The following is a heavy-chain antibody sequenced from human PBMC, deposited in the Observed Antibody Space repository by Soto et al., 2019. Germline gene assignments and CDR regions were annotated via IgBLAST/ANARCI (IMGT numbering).Heavy chain of an antibody. V-gene: IGHV4-59*12. CDR1: NGSISGFY. Sequence: SETLSLTCSVANGSISGFYWTWIRQPPGKILEWIGYIHYSGRTDYNPSLTSRATMSVDTSKNQFSLNLKSITAADTAVYYCVRVGVGIGNHFDSWGRGTLVTVSS. CDR2: IHYSGRT. D-gene: IGHD1-26*01. J-gene: IGHJ4*02. CDR3: VRVGVGIGNHFDS.